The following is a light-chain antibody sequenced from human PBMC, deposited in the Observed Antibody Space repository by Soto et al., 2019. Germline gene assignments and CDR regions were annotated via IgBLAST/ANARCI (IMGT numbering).Light chain of an antibody. CDR1: QSVSSNY. CDR2: GAS. V-gene: IGKV3-20*01. CDR3: QQYGSSIKT. J-gene: IGKJ1*01. Sequence: EIVLTQFPGTLSLSPGERATLSCRASQSVSSNYLAWYQQRPGQPPNLLIFGASNRAPGIPDRFSGSGSGTDFTLTISRLEPEDFEVYYCQQYGSSIKTLAQGTKVDIK.